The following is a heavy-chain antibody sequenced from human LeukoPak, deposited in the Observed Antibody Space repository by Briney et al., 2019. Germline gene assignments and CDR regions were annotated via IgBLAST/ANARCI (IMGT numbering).Heavy chain of an antibody. Sequence: GGSLRLSCAASGFTFSSYAMSWVRQAPGKGLEWVSAISGSGGSTYYADSVKGRFTISRDNSKNTLYLQMNSLRAEDTAAYYCAKDSGYDSSGYPFNWFDPWGQGTLVTVSS. CDR3: AKDSGYDSSGYPFNWFDP. J-gene: IGHJ5*02. V-gene: IGHV3-23*01. CDR2: ISGSGGST. CDR1: GFTFSSYA. D-gene: IGHD3-22*01.